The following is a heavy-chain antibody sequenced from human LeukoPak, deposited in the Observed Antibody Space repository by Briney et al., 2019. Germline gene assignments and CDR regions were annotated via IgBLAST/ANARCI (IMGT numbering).Heavy chain of an antibody. CDR3: ARESGSYYYYYMDV. D-gene: IGHD1-26*01. CDR1: GGSISSGSYY. CDR2: IYTSGST. Sequence: SEXLSLTCTVSGGSISSGSYYWGWVRQPAGTGLEWIGRIYTSGSTNYNPSLKRRVTISEKKSKNQFSLKLSSVTAADTAVYYCARESGSYYYYYMDVWGKGTTVTVSS. V-gene: IGHV4-61*02. J-gene: IGHJ6*03.